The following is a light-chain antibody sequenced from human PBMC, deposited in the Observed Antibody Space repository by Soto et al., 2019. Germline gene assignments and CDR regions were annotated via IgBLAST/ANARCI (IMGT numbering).Light chain of an antibody. J-gene: IGKJ3*01. V-gene: IGKV3-11*01. CDR2: DTS. Sequence: EIVLTQSPATLSLSPGERATLSCRASQSVSSYLAWYQQKPGQAPRLLIYDTSKRATGIPARFSGSGSGTDFTLTISRLEPEDFAVYCCQQRTNWPRSFTFGPGTKVDIK. CDR1: QSVSSY. CDR3: QQRTNWPRSFT.